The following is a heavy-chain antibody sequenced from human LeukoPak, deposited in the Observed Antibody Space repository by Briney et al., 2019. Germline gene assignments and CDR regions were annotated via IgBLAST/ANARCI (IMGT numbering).Heavy chain of an antibody. CDR2: ISGSGGST. J-gene: IGHJ4*02. Sequence: GGSLRLSCAASGFTFSSYAMSWVRQAPGKGLEWVSAISGSGGSTYYADTVKGRFTISRDNTKNSLYLQMISLRAEDTAVYYWAKLSWRVVPAGDFDYWGQGTLVTVSS. V-gene: IGHV3-23*01. CDR1: GFTFSSYA. CDR3: AKLSWRVVPAGDFDY. D-gene: IGHD2-2*01.